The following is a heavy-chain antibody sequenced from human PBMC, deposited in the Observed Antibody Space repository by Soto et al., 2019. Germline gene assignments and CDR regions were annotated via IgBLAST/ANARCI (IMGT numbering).Heavy chain of an antibody. Sequence: QVQLQESGPGLVKPSETLSLTCTVSGGSISSYYWSWIRQPPGKGLEWIGYIYYSGSTNYNPSLKSRVTISVDTSKNPFSLKLSSVTAADTAVYYCARGPGLWFGELFFDYWGQGTLVTVSS. CDR1: GGSISSYY. CDR3: ARGPGLWFGELFFDY. J-gene: IGHJ4*02. D-gene: IGHD3-10*01. V-gene: IGHV4-59*08. CDR2: IYYSGST.